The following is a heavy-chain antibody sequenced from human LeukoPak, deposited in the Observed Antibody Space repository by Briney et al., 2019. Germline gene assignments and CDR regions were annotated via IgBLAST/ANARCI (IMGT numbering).Heavy chain of an antibody. CDR1: GYSISSGYY. CDR2: IYHSGST. Sequence: PSETLSLTCTVSGYSISSGYYWGWIRQPPGKGLEWIGSIYHSGSTNNNSSLKSRVTISVDTSKNQFSLKLSSVTAADTAVYYCARHGWPLQTDNFDWLPQYYYYGMDVWGQGTTVTVSS. CDR3: ARHGWPLQTDNFDWLPQYYYYGMDV. J-gene: IGHJ6*02. V-gene: IGHV4-38-2*02. D-gene: IGHD3-9*01.